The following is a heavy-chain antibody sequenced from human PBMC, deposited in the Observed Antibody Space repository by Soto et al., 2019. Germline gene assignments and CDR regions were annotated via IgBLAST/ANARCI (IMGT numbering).Heavy chain of an antibody. CDR2: ISAYNGNT. Sequence: QVQLVQSGAEVKKPGASVKVSCKASGYTFTSYGISWVRQAPGQGLEWMGWISAYNGNTNYAQKLQGRVTTTTDTSMSTAYMELRSLRSDDTAVYYCGDVSSSWHETTFDIWGQGTMLTVSS. J-gene: IGHJ3*02. CDR3: GDVSSSWHETTFDI. CDR1: GYTFTSYG. D-gene: IGHD6-13*01. V-gene: IGHV1-18*01.